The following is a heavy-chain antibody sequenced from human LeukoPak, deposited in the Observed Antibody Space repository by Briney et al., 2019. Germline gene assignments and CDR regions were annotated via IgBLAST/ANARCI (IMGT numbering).Heavy chain of an antibody. J-gene: IGHJ3*02. CDR3: ASGTRRIQLWFPDAFDI. V-gene: IGHV4-34*01. Sequence: SDTLSLTCAVYGDPFTTYYWTCIRQSPEKGLEWIGEINHSGSTSYNPSLKSRVTISVDTSKKQFSLRLKSVTTADTAVYYCASGTRRIQLWFPDAFDIWGQGTMVTVSS. CDR2: INHSGST. CDR1: GDPFTTYY. D-gene: IGHD5-18*01.